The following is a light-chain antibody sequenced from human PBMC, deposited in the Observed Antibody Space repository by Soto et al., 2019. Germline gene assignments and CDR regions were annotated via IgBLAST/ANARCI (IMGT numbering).Light chain of an antibody. CDR1: QSIRNY. J-gene: IGKJ1*01. CDR2: AAS. CDR3: QQTDSTPQT. Sequence: DIQMTQSPSSLSASVGDRVTISCRASQSIRNYVSWYQQKPGTAPKLLIRAASTLQSGVPSXXSGSGSGTDFTLTISSLQFEDFATYFCQQTDSTPQTFGQGTNVEI. V-gene: IGKV1-39*01.